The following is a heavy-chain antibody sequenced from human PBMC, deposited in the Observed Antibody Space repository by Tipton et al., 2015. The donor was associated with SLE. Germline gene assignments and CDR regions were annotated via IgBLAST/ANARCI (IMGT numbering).Heavy chain of an antibody. V-gene: IGHV4-38-2*02. CDR3: AVNVVVKVQVDY. CDR1: GHSISSGYY. CDR2: FYHSGST. Sequence: GLVKPSETLSPICNVSGHSISSGYYWGWIRQFPGKGLEWIGSFYHSGSTYYNPSLKSRVTISVDTSKNQFSLKLTSVTAADTAVYYCAVNVVVKVQVDYWGPGALVTVSS. D-gene: IGHD2-21*01. J-gene: IGHJ4*02.